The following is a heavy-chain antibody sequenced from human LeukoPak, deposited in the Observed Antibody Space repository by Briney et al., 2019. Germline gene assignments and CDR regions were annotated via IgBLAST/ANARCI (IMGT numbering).Heavy chain of an antibody. V-gene: IGHV3-7*01. J-gene: IGHJ6*03. Sequence: GGSLRLSCAASGFSFSSYWMSWIRQAPGKGLEWVANIKQDGSGKYYVDSVKGRFTISRDNAKNSLYLQMNSLRAEDTAVYYCARAPEDIVVVPAAGGWYYYYYMDVWGKGTTVTVSS. CDR1: GFSFSSYW. D-gene: IGHD2-2*01. CDR2: IKQDGSGK. CDR3: ARAPEDIVVVPAAGGWYYYYYMDV.